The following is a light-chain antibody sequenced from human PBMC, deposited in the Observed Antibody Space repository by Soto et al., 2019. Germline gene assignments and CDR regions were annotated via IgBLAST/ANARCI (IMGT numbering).Light chain of an antibody. CDR3: QQRSNWPPKIT. Sequence: EIVMTQSPATLSVSPWERATLSCRASQNVSSNLAWYQQKPGQAPRLLIYDASNRATGIPARFSGSGSGTDFTLTSSSLEPEDFAVYYCQQRSNWPPKITFGQGTRLEIK. V-gene: IGKV3-11*01. J-gene: IGKJ5*01. CDR2: DAS. CDR1: QNVSSN.